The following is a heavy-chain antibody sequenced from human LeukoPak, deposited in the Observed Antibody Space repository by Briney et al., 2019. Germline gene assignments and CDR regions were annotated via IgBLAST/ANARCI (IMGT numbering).Heavy chain of an antibody. J-gene: IGHJ5*02. V-gene: IGHV1-18*01. CDR2: ISAYNGNT. D-gene: IGHD1-26*01. CDR3: ARAVIREWFDP. CDR1: GYTFTSYG. Sequence: ASVKVSCKASGYTFTSYGISWVRQAPGQGLEWMGWISAYNGNTNYAQKLQGRVTMTTDTSTSTPYMELRSLRSDDTAVYYCARAVIREWFDPWGQGTLVTVSS.